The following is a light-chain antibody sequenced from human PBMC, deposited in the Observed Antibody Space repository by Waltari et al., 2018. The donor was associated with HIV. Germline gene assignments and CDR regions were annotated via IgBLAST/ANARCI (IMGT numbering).Light chain of an antibody. CDR2: DVS. Sequence: QSVLTQPASVSGSPGQSITISCTGTNDDIGSYIYVSWYQQHPGKAPKLLMDDVSSRPSGVSDRFSGSKSGHTASLTISGIQTEDEAHYYCTSYTSLTTVVFGGGTKLTVL. J-gene: IGLJ2*01. CDR1: NDDIGSYIY. CDR3: TSYTSLTTVV. V-gene: IGLV2-14*03.